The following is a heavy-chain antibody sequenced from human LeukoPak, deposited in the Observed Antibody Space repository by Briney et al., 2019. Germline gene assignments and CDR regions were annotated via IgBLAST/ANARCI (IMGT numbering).Heavy chain of an antibody. D-gene: IGHD1-26*01. CDR1: GFTFSNYW. CDR2: IKQDGTEK. Sequence: GGSLILSCAASGFTFSNYWMSWVRQAPGKGLECVANIKQDGTEKSYVDSVKGRFIISRDNGKNSLYLQMDSLRAEDTAVYFCTRASRGTYGGDYWGQGTLVTVSS. V-gene: IGHV3-7*04. CDR3: TRASRGTYGGDY. J-gene: IGHJ4*02.